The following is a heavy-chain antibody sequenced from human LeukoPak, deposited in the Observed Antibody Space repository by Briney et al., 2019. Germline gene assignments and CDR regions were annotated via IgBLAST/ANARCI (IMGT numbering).Heavy chain of an antibody. D-gene: IGHD1-26*01. CDR1: GGSFSGYY. V-gene: IGHV4-34*01. CDR2: INHSGST. Sequence: SETLSLTCAVYGGSFSGYYWSWIRQPPGKGLEWIGEINHSGSTNYNPSLKSRVTISVDTSKNQFSLKLSSVTAADTAVYYCAGGPMSGGRGYYFDYWGQGTLVTVSS. J-gene: IGHJ4*02. CDR3: AGGPMSGGRGYYFDY.